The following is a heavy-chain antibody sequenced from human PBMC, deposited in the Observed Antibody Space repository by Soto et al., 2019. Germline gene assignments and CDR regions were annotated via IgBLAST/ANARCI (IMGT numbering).Heavy chain of an antibody. J-gene: IGHJ3*01. CDR3: ESVPNPLRLKIGYEDAYYV. V-gene: IGHV6-1*01. CDR1: GDSVSSKSAA. Sequence: SQTLSLTCAISGDSVSSKSAAWHWIRQSPSRGLEWLGRTYYRSKWYNDYAVSVKSRITINPDTSKNQFSLQLNSVTPEDTAVNYCESVPNPLRLKIGYEDAYYVWGQGTMVTVAS. D-gene: IGHD5-12*01. CDR2: TYYRSKWYN.